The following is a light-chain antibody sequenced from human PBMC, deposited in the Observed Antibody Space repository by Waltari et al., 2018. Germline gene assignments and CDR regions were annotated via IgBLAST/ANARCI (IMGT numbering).Light chain of an antibody. CDR2: GAM. J-gene: IGKJ1*01. CDR1: HSVSSRY. V-gene: IGKV3-20*01. Sequence: ENVLTQSPSTLSLSPGERFTLSCRASHSVSSRYLAWYQQKPGQAPRLLIYGAMNRATGIPDRFSGSGLATDFTFTISRLEPEDSAVYYCQQYGSTPWTFGQGTKVEIK. CDR3: QQYGSTPWT.